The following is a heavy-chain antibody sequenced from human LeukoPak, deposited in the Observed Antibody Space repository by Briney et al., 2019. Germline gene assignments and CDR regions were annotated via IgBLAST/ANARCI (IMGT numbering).Heavy chain of an antibody. CDR2: ISSSGSNI. D-gene: IGHD3-10*01. V-gene: IGHV3-48*03. Sequence: LAGGSLRLSCAASGFTFSSYEMNWVRQAPGKGLEWVSYISSSGSNIYCADSVKGRFTISRDNAKNSLYLQMNSLRAEDTAVYYCARDALYGSGSIMEYWGQGTLVTVSS. J-gene: IGHJ4*02. CDR1: GFTFSSYE. CDR3: ARDALYGSGSIMEY.